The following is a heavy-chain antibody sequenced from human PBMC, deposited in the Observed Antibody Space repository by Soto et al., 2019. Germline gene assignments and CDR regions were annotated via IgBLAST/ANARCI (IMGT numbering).Heavy chain of an antibody. CDR2: IYYSGST. Sequence: TLSRTCTVSGGSISSYYWSWIRQPPGKGLEWIGYIYYSGSTNYNPSLKSRVTISVDTSKNQFSLKLSSVTAADTAVYYCARGSSSRAYYYYYGMDVWGQGTTVTVSS. V-gene: IGHV4-59*01. CDR1: GGSISSYY. CDR3: ARGSSSRAYYYYYGMDV. J-gene: IGHJ6*02. D-gene: IGHD6-6*01.